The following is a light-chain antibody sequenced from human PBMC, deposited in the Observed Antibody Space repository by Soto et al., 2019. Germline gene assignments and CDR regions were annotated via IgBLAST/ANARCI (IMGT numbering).Light chain of an antibody. CDR3: QQSYTTLPLT. CDR2: GAS. V-gene: IGKV1-39*01. CDR1: QTISNY. Sequence: DIQMTQSPSSLSAFVGDRVVITCRASQTISNYVNWYQVTPGKAPKLLIYGASTLQSGVPSRFGGSGSGREFTLAITNLQPEDFATYYCQQSYTTLPLTFGGGTKLEIK. J-gene: IGKJ4*01.